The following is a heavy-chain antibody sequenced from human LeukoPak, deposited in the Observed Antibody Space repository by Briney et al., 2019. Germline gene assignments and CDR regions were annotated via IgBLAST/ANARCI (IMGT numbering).Heavy chain of an antibody. CDR1: GGSISSYY. J-gene: IGHJ4*02. Sequence: PSETLSLTCTVSGGSISSYYWSWIRQPPGKGLEWIGYIYYSGSTNYNPSLKGRVTISVDTSKNQFSLKLSSVTAADTAVYYCARDPGDEDYGESYFDYWGQGTLVTVSS. V-gene: IGHV4-59*01. CDR2: IYYSGST. D-gene: IGHD4-17*01. CDR3: ARDPGDEDYGESYFDY.